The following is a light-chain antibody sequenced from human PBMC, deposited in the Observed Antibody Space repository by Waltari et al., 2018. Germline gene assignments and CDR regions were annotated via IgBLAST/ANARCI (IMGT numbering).Light chain of an antibody. CDR3: YSAADNDLGV. Sequence: SFELTQTSSLSVSPGQTVRITCSGDVLANKYARWVQQKPGQAPILIISKDTERPSGIPGRFSGSSSGTTVTLTISGAQVEDEADYSCYSAADNDLGVFGGGPKLTVL. J-gene: IGLJ3*02. CDR2: KDT. CDR1: VLANKY. V-gene: IGLV3-27*01.